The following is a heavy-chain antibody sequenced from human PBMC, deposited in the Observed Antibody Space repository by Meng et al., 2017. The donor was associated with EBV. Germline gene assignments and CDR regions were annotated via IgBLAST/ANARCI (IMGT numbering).Heavy chain of an antibody. CDR3: VRELVGGTFDY. CDR2: IIPAGGNT. J-gene: IGHJ4*02. V-gene: IGHV1-46*01. D-gene: IGHD1/OR15-1a*01. Sequence: QVQRVQSGAEVKKPGALVKVSCKASGYPFTSYYLHWGRQAPGQGLEWMGIIIPAGGNTNYAQKFRGRFTMTRDTSTSTVYMDLSILTSEDTAVYYCVRELVGGTFDYWGQGTLVTVSS. CDR1: GYPFTSYY.